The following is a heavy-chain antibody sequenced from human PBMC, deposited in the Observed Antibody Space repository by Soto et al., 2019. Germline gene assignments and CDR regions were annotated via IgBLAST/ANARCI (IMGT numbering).Heavy chain of an antibody. CDR2: ISYAGKVK. CDR1: GFTFSDYP. CDR3: ARDFSVGAPGDLDY. J-gene: IGHJ4*02. V-gene: IGHV3-30*04. Sequence: QVQLLESGGGVVQPGRSLRLSCAASGFTFSDYPMHWVRQAPRKGLEWVAGISYAGKVKYYVGSVKGRFTICRDDSKNTWDLKIYSLRAVATAVHYGARDFSVGAPGDLDYWGQVSLLT. D-gene: IGHD1-26*01.